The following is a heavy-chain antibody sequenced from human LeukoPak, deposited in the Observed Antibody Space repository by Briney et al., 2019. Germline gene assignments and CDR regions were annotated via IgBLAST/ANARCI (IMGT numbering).Heavy chain of an antibody. V-gene: IGHV3-73*01. CDR1: GFTFSGSA. J-gene: IGHJ3*02. Sequence: GSLKLSCAASGFTFSGSAMHWVRQASGKGLEWVGRIRTKGKNYATKYAASVKGRFIISRDDSKNTLYLQMNSLKTEDTAVYYCTTDLLAVAGTGDAFDIWGQGTMVTVSS. D-gene: IGHD6-19*01. CDR2: IRTKGKNYAT. CDR3: TTDLLAVAGTGDAFDI.